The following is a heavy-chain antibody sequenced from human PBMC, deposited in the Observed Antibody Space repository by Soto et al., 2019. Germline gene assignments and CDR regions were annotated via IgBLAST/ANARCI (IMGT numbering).Heavy chain of an antibody. CDR1: CGSISSYY. V-gene: IGHV4-59*01. CDR3: ARAIPLGRFAFDI. D-gene: IGHD1-26*01. Sequence: SETLSLTCTVSCGSISSYYCSWIRQPPGKGLEWIGYIYYSGSTNYNPSLKSRVTISVDTSKNQFSLKLSSVTAADTAVYYCARAIPLGRFAFDILVQGTMVT. J-gene: IGHJ3*02. CDR2: IYYSGST.